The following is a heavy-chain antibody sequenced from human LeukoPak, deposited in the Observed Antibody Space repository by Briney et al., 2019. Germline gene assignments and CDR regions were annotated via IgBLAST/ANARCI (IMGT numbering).Heavy chain of an antibody. Sequence: GASVKVSCKAFGGTFSSYAISWVRQAPGQGLEWMGRIIPILGIANYAQKFQGRVTITADKSTSTAYMELSSLRSEDTAVYYCARASIAAAGNHLFDYWGQGTLVTVSS. J-gene: IGHJ4*02. CDR3: ARASIAAAGNHLFDY. V-gene: IGHV1-69*04. D-gene: IGHD6-13*01. CDR1: GGTFSSYA. CDR2: IIPILGIA.